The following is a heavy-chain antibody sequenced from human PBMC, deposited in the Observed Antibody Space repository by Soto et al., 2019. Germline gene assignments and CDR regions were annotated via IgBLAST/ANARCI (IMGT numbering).Heavy chain of an antibody. D-gene: IGHD3-22*01. CDR1: GDTFSDFD. J-gene: IGHJ1*01. CDR3: ARRSYGNSAYYTYFQH. CDR2: IIPRFGTA. V-gene: IGHV1-69*06. Sequence: QVQLVQSGTEVKKPGSSVKVSCKASGDTFSDFDISWVRQAPGQGLEWMGGIIPRFGTATYAQKFQGRLTISADKSTTTGHMELSSLRSDDTAIYYCARRSYGNSAYYTYFQHWGQGTLVTVS.